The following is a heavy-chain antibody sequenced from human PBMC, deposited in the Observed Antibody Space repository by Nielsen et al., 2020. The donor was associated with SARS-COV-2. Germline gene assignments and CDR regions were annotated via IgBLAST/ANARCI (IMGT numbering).Heavy chain of an antibody. CDR3: ARDHSGYQLLPEDYYGMDV. CDR2: TYYRSKWYN. Sequence: WIRQSPSRGLEWLGRTYYRSKWYNDYAESVKSRITVNPDTSKNQFSLQLNSVTPEDTAVYYCARDHSGYQLLPEDYYGMDVWGQGTTVTVSS. D-gene: IGHD2-2*01. V-gene: IGHV6-1*01. J-gene: IGHJ6*02.